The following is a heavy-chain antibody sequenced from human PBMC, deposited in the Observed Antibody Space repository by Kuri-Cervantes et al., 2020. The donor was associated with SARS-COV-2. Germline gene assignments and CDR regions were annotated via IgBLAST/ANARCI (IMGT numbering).Heavy chain of an antibody. V-gene: IGHV1-69*13. Sequence: SVKVSCKASGGTFSSYAISWVRQAPGQGLEWMGGIIPIFGTANYAQKFQGRVTITADESMSTAYMELSSLRSDDTAVYYCAREVMITFGGVIPGEYFDLWGRGTLVTVSS. CDR1: GGTFSSYA. CDR2: IIPIFGTA. CDR3: AREVMITFGGVIPGEYFDL. D-gene: IGHD3-16*02. J-gene: IGHJ2*01.